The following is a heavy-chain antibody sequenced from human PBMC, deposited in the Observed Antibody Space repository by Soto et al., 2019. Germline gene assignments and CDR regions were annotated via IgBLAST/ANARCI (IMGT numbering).Heavy chain of an antibody. D-gene: IGHD3-10*01. CDR1: GYSFTATY. CDR3: ARDNYGTLDY. Sequence: ASVKVSCKTSGYSFTATYMHWVRQAPGQGLEWMGWIDPRSGASRKTQRFQGRFTMTRDTSTNTVYMELSSLRSDDTAVYFCARDNYGTLDYWGQGTLVTVSS. CDR2: IDPRSGAS. V-gene: IGHV1-2*02. J-gene: IGHJ4*02.